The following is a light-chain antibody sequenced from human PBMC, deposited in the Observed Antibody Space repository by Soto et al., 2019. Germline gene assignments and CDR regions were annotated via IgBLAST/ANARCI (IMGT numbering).Light chain of an antibody. CDR3: QQLNSYPQT. V-gene: IGKV1-9*01. CDR2: AAS. Sequence: IQLTQSPSSLSASVVDRVTITCRASQGISSYLAWYQQKPGKAPKLLIYAASTLQSGVPSRFSGSGSGTDSTLTISSLQPEDFATYSCQQLNSYPQTFGQGTKVDI. CDR1: QGISSY. J-gene: IGKJ1*01.